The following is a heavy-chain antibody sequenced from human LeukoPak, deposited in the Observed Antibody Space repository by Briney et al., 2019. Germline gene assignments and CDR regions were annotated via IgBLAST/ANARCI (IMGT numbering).Heavy chain of an antibody. J-gene: IGHJ6*03. V-gene: IGHV4-34*01. Sequence: SETLSLTCAVYGGSFSGYYWSWIRQPPGKGLEWIGEINHSGSTNYNPSLKSRVTISVDTSKNQFSLKLSSVTAADTAVYYCASLICGGDCYPDYYYYYTDVGGKGTTVPVSS. CDR2: INHSGST. CDR3: ASLICGGDCYPDYYYYYTDV. D-gene: IGHD2-21*01. CDR1: GGSFSGYY.